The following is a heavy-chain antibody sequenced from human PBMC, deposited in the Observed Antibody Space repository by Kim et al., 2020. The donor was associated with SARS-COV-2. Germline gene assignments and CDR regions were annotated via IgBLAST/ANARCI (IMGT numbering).Heavy chain of an antibody. J-gene: IGHJ6*01. D-gene: IGHD3-10*01. CDR1: GFTFSTYG. V-gene: IGHV3-30*18. Sequence: GGSLRLSCAASGFTFSTYGMYWDRQAPGKGLEWVALISYDGSNEYYADSVKGRFTISRDNSKNTLYLQMNSLRAEDTALFYCAKALLRGVNDYYYGM. CDR2: ISYDGSNE. CDR3: AKALLRGVNDYYYGM.